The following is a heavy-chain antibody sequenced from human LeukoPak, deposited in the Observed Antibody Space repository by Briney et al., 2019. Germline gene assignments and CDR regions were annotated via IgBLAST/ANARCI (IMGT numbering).Heavy chain of an antibody. V-gene: IGHV4-39*01. CDR1: GGSIRRSGYY. Sequence: SHTLSITCSVWGGSIRRSGYYWDWIRQPPANLLECIGSIYYSGSTYYNPSLKSRVTISVDTSKNQFSLKLSSVTAADTAVYYCARHPYSSSYYFDYWGQGTLVTVSS. CDR2: IYYSGST. CDR3: ARHPYSSSYYFDY. D-gene: IGHD6-6*01. J-gene: IGHJ4*02.